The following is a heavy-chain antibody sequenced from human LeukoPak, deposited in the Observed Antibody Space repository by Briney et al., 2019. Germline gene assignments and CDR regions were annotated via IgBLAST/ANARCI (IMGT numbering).Heavy chain of an antibody. CDR2: IKQDGSEK. D-gene: IGHD1-14*01. V-gene: IGHV3-7*05. J-gene: IGHJ4*02. Sequence: PGGSLRLSCAASGFTFRNYWMSWVRQAPGKGLEWVANIKQDGSEKYYVDSVKGRFTISRDNAKSSLYLQMNSLRAEDTAVYYCARLEPSRFDSWGQGTLDTVSS. CDR3: ARLEPSRFDS. CDR1: GFTFRNYW.